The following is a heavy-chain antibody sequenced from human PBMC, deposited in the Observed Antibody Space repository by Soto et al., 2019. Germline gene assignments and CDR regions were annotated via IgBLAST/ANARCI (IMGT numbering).Heavy chain of an antibody. CDR2: IYWNEDK. Sequence: QITLKESGPTLVNPTQTLTLTCTFSGFSLKTGGAGVGWIRQPPGKALEWLALIYWNEDKRYSPSLKSRLTITKDTSKNQVVLTMTNMDPVDTATYYCAHRGYGDYPRDNWFDPWGQGILVTVSS. CDR1: GFSLKTGGAG. J-gene: IGHJ5*02. V-gene: IGHV2-5*01. CDR3: AHRGYGDYPRDNWFDP. D-gene: IGHD4-17*01.